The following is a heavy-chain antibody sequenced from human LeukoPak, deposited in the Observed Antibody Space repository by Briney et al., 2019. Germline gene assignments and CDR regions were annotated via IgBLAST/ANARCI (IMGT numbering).Heavy chain of an antibody. Sequence: PGGSLRLSCAASGFTFSSYWMSWVREAPGKGLEWVANIKRDGSETYYVDSVKGRFTISRDNAKNSLFLQLNSLRAEDTAVYYCARFSFWAFDMWGQGTTVTVSS. V-gene: IGHV3-7*04. J-gene: IGHJ3*02. CDR2: IKRDGSET. D-gene: IGHD3-3*01. CDR1: GFTFSSYW. CDR3: ARFSFWAFDM.